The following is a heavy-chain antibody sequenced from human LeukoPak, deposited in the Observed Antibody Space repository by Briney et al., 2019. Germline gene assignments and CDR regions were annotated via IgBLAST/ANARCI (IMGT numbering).Heavy chain of an antibody. CDR1: GYTFTGYY. CDR3: ARESRDGYSDAFDI. Sequence: SVKVSCKASGYTFTGYYMHWVRQAPGQGLEWMGWINPNSGGTNYAQKFQGRVTKTRDTSISTAYMELSRLRSDDTAVYYCARESRDGYSDAFDIWGQGTMVTVSS. D-gene: IGHD5-24*01. J-gene: IGHJ3*02. CDR2: INPNSGGT. V-gene: IGHV1-2*02.